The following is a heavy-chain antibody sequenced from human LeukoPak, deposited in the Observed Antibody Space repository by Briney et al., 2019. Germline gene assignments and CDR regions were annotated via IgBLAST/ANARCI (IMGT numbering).Heavy chain of an antibody. Sequence: GAAVKVSCKASGGTFSSYAISWVRQAPGQGLEWMGGIIPIFGTANYAQKFQGRVTITADESTSTAYMELSSLRSEDTAVYYCATDLYQDDYGPFDYWGQGTPVTVSS. CDR2: IIPIFGTA. D-gene: IGHD4-17*01. J-gene: IGHJ4*02. CDR3: ATDLYQDDYGPFDY. CDR1: GGTFSSYA. V-gene: IGHV1-69*13.